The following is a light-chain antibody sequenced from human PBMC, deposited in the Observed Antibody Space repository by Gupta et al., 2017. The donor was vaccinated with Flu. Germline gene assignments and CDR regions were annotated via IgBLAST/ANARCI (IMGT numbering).Light chain of an antibody. CDR1: NSGSKS. CDR3: QVYYSSSDPV. J-gene: IGLJ2*01. CDR2: EDR. V-gene: IGLV3-21*02. Sequence: GQTARITWEGDNSGSKSVHWYQQRPGLAPVLVVYEDRGRPSGIPVRLSGSKSGNTATLTISRAAAGDEADYWCQVYYSSSDPVFGGGTKLTVL.